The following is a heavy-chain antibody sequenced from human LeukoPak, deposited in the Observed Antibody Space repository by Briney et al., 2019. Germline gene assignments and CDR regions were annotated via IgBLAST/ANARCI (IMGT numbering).Heavy chain of an antibody. CDR3: ARDGIAVAGATSDFYD. Sequence: AGRSLRLSCAASGFTFSSYAMHWVRQAPGKGLEWVAVISYDGSNKYYADSVKGRFTISRDNSKNTLYLQMNSLRAEDTAVYYCARDGIAVAGATSDFYDWGQGTLVTVSS. V-gene: IGHV3-30-3*01. CDR2: ISYDGSNK. CDR1: GFTFSSYA. J-gene: IGHJ4*02. D-gene: IGHD6-19*01.